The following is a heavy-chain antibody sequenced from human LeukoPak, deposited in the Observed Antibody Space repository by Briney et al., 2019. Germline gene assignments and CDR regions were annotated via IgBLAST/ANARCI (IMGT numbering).Heavy chain of an antibody. J-gene: IGHJ5*02. CDR1: GFTFSAYN. D-gene: IGHD3-22*01. CDR2: ITTSSSYM. CDR3: ARDLGQYYDTSDNWFDP. V-gene: IGHV3-21*01. Sequence: KTGGSLRLSCAASGFTFSAYNMNWVRRTPGKGLEWVSSITTSSSYMFYADSVRGRFTISRDNAENSLYLQMNSLRAEDTAVYYCARDLGQYYDTSDNWFDPWGQGTLVTVSS.